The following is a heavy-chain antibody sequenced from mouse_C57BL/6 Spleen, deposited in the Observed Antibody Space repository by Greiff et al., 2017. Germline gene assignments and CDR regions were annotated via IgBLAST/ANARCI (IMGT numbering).Heavy chain of an antibody. CDR3: ARSYSNYDWYFDV. CDR1: GYTFTSYW. Sequence: QVQLQQPGAELVRPGTSVKLSCKASGYTFTSYWMHWVKQRPGQGLEWIGVIDPSDSYTNYNQKFKGKATLTVDTSSSTAYMQLSSLTSEDSAVYYCARSYSNYDWYFDVWGTGTTVTVSS. J-gene: IGHJ1*03. D-gene: IGHD2-5*01. V-gene: IGHV1-59*01. CDR2: IDPSDSYT.